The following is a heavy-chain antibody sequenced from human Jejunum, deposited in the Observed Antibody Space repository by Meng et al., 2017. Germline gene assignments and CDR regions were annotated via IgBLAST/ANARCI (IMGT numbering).Heavy chain of an antibody. CDR1: SCSISSCFY. D-gene: IGHD4-11*01. CDR2: IYHTGST. Sequence: GSLRLSCSVSSCSISSCFYWNWIRQPPGKGVEWIGSIYHTGSTYYNPSLKSRVSISVDTSKNQFSLKLTSVTAADTALYYCAGDPDYPQAAFGLWGQGTMVTVSS. CDR3: AGDPDYPQAAFGL. V-gene: IGHV4-38-2*02. J-gene: IGHJ3*01.